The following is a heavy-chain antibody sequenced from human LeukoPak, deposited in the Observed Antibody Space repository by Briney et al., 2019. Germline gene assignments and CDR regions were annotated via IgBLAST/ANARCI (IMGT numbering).Heavy chain of an antibody. Sequence: PGGSLRLSCAASGFTFSSYSMNWVRQAPGKGLEWVSSISSISSYIYYADSVKGRFTISRGNAKNSLYLQMNRLRPEDAAVYYCAKAPVTTCRGAFCYPFDYWGLGTLVTVSS. D-gene: IGHD2-15*01. CDR3: AKAPVTTCRGAFCYPFDY. CDR2: ISSISSYI. V-gene: IGHV3-21*04. CDR1: GFTFSSYS. J-gene: IGHJ4*02.